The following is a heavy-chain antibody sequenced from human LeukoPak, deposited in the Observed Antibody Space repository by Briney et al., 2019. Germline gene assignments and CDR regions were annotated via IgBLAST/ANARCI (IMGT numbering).Heavy chain of an antibody. D-gene: IGHD4-17*01. J-gene: IGHJ5*02. V-gene: IGHV4-38-2*01. CDR2: INHSGST. CDR1: GYSISSGYY. Sequence: PSETLSLTCAVSGYSISSGYYWGWIRQPPGKGLEWIGSINHSGSTYYNPSLKSRVTISVDTSKNQFSLKLSSVTAADTAVYYCARAKTTVTTWFDPWGQGTLVTVSS. CDR3: ARAKTTVTTWFDP.